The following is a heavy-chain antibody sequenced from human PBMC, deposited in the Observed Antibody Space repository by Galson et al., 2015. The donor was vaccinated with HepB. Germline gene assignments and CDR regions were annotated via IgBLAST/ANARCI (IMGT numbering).Heavy chain of an antibody. CDR2: IKEDGSEK. V-gene: IGHV3-7*01. CDR3: ARDFDD. J-gene: IGHJ4*02. Sequence: SLRLSCAASGFTFSRHWMSWVRQAPGKGLEWVANIKEDGSEKYYLDSVKGRFTISRDNAKNSLYLQMNSLRVEDTAVYYCARDFDDWGQGNLVTVAS. CDR1: GFTFSRHW.